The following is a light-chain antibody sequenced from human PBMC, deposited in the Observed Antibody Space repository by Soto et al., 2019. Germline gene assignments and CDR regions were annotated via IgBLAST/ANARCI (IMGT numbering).Light chain of an antibody. CDR1: QSVTSNS. J-gene: IGKJ3*01. CDR2: DAS. V-gene: IGKV3-20*01. CDR3: LQFGTSPGT. Sequence: EIVLTPSPGTLSLSPGERATLSCRASQSVTSNSLAWYQHKLGQAPRLLIYDASSRATGIPDRFSGSGSGTDFTLTISRLEPEDFAVYFCLQFGTSPGTFGPGTKVDIK.